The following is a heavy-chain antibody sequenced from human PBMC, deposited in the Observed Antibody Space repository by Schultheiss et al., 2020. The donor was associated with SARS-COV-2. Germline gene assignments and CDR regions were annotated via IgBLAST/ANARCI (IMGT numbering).Heavy chain of an antibody. Sequence: GGSLRLSCAASGFTFSRYTINWVRQAPGKGLEWVSSISSSSSYIYYADSVKGRFTISRDNAKNSLYLQMNSLRAEDTAVYYCASGSARGWYFDLWGRGTLVTVSS. CDR2: ISSSSSYI. V-gene: IGHV3-21*01. D-gene: IGHD2-15*01. CDR1: GFTFSRYT. CDR3: ASGSARGWYFDL. J-gene: IGHJ2*01.